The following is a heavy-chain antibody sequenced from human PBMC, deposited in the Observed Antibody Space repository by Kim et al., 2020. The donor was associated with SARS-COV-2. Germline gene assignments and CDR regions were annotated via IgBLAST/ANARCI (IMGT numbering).Heavy chain of an antibody. CDR1: GFTFSSYA. V-gene: IGHV3-23*01. D-gene: IGHD5-18*01. J-gene: IGHJ6*02. CDR3: AKDPGYSYGYPGDYYYGMDV. CDR2: ISGSGGST. Sequence: GGSLRLSCAASGFTFSSYAMSWVRQAPGKGLEWVSAISGSGGSTYYADSVKGRFTISRDNSKNTLYLQMNSLRAEDTAVYYCAKDPGYSYGYPGDYYYGMDVWGQGTTVTVSS.